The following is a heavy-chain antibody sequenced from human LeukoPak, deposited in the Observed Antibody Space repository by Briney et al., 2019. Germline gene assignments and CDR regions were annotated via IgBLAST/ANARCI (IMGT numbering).Heavy chain of an antibody. D-gene: IGHD1-26*01. V-gene: IGHV4-4*07. J-gene: IGHJ6*02. CDR1: GGSISSYY. CDR2: IYTSGST. Sequence: SETLSLTCTVSGGSISSYYWSWIRQPAGKGLEWIGRIYTSGSTNYNPSLKSRVTISVDTSKNQFSLKLSSVTAADTAVYYCARDGSIRGYYYGMDVWGQGTTVTVSS. CDR3: ARDGSIRGYYYGMDV.